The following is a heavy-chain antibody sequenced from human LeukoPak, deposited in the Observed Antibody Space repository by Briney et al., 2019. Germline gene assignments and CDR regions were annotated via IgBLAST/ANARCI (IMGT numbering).Heavy chain of an antibody. Sequence: SETLSLTCAVYGGSFSGYYWSWIRQPPGKGLEWIGEINHSGSTNYNPSLKSRVTISVDTSKNQFSLKLSSVTAADTAVYYCARSVGDYDILTGYYNPYYFDYWGQGTLVTVSS. J-gene: IGHJ4*02. V-gene: IGHV4-34*01. CDR1: GGSFSGYY. D-gene: IGHD3-9*01. CDR3: ARSVGDYDILTGYYNPYYFDY. CDR2: INHSGST.